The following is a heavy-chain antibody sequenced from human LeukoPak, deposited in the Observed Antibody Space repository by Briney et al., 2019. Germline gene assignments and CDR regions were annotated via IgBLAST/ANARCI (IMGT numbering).Heavy chain of an antibody. V-gene: IGHV3-33*01. Sequence: GGSLRLSCAASGFTFGRYGMHWVRQPPGQGLEWVAFIWYDGSHKDYADSVKDRFTISGDNSKNTLFLQMNSLRAEDTAVYFCARGRGDCSTTSCYIDYWGQGTLVTVSS. J-gene: IGHJ4*02. D-gene: IGHD2-2*01. CDR3: ARGRGDCSTTSCYIDY. CDR1: GFTFGRYG. CDR2: IWYDGSHK.